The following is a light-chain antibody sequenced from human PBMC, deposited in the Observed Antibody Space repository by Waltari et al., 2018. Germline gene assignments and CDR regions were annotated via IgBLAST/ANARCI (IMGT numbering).Light chain of an antibody. CDR3: QQYYRSRT. CDR2: WAS. Sequence: DIVMSQSQDSLAVSLGERATINCKYRQSVLYNSNDKNYLAWYQQKPGQPPKLLIYWASTRESGVPDRFSGSGSGTDFTLTISSLHAEDVAVYYCQQYYRSRTFGQGTKVEIK. V-gene: IGKV4-1*01. CDR1: QSVLYNSNDKNY. J-gene: IGKJ1*01.